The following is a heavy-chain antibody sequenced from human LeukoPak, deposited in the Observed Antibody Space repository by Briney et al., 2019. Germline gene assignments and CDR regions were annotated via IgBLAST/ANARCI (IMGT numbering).Heavy chain of an antibody. CDR2: IYYSGST. V-gene: IGHV4-59*01. CDR1: GGSISSYY. J-gene: IGHJ4*02. CDR3: ARGDIAVAGHYFDY. Sequence: SETLSLTCTVSGGSISSYYWSWIRQPPGKGLEWIGYIYYSGSTNYNPSLKSRVTISVDTSKNQFSLKLSSVTAADTAVYYCARGDIAVAGHYFDYWGQGTLVTVSS. D-gene: IGHD6-19*01.